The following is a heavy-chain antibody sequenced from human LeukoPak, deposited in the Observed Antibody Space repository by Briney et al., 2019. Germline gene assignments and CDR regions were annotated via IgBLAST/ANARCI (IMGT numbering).Heavy chain of an antibody. CDR3: AELGITMIGGV. Sequence: GGSLRLSCAASGFTFSSYAMHWVRQAPGKGLEWVAVISYDGRNKYYADFVKGRFTISRDNSKNTLYLQMNSLRAEDTAVYYCAELGITMIGGVWGKGTTVTISS. CDR1: GFTFSSYA. V-gene: IGHV3-30*04. D-gene: IGHD3-10*02. J-gene: IGHJ6*04. CDR2: ISYDGRNK.